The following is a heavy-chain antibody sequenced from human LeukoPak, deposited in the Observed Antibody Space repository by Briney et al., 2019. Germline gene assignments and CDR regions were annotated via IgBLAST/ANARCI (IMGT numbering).Heavy chain of an antibody. CDR3: ARMDSRTWSRPAAFDI. CDR1: GFTFSNYG. D-gene: IGHD6-13*01. J-gene: IGHJ3*02. CDR2: IWYDGTNK. Sequence: GTSLRLSCAASGFTFSNYGMHWVRQAPGKGLEWVAVIWYDGTNKYYVDSVKGRFTISRGNSKNTLYLQMNSLRPEDAALYYCARMDSRTWSRPAAFDIWGRGTMVTVSS. V-gene: IGHV3-33*01.